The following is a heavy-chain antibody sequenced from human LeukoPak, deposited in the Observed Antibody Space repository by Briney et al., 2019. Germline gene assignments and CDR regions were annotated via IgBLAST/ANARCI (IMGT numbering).Heavy chain of an antibody. CDR3: TRWRVDTAMVTSGWLITFDY. D-gene: IGHD5-18*01. V-gene: IGHV3-49*04. Sequence: PGGSLRLSCAASGFTFSSYAMSWVRQAPGKGLEWVGFIRSKAYGGTTEYAASVKGRFTISRDDSKSIAYLQMNSLKTEDTAVYYCTRWRVDTAMVTSGWLITFDYWGQGTLVTVSS. CDR1: GFTFSSYA. J-gene: IGHJ4*02. CDR2: IRSKAYGGTT.